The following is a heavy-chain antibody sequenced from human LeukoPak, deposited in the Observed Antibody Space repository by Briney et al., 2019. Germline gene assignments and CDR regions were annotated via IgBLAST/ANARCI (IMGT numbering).Heavy chain of an antibody. J-gene: IGHJ4*02. CDR3: ARGRGHSYGYLGALDY. Sequence: SETLSLTCAVYGGSFSGYYWSWIRQPPGKGLEWIGEINHSGSTNYNPSLKSRVTISVDTSKNQFSLKLSSVTAADTAVYYCARGRGHSYGYLGALDYWGQGTLVTVSS. V-gene: IGHV4-34*01. D-gene: IGHD5-18*01. CDR2: INHSGST. CDR1: GGSFSGYY.